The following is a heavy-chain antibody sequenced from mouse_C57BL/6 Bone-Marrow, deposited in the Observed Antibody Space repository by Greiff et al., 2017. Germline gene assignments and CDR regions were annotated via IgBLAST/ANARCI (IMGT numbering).Heavy chain of an antibody. J-gene: IGHJ1*03. D-gene: IGHD1-1*01. V-gene: IGHV2-4*01. Sequence: QVQLKQSGPGLVQPSQSLSITCTVSGFSLTRYGVHWVRQPPGKGLEWLGVIWSGGSTDYNAAFISRLCISKVNSKSQFIFKVNSRQADDTAIYYCASYYGRSELGFDVWGTGTTVTVSS. CDR2: IWSGGST. CDR3: ASYYGRSELGFDV. CDR1: GFSLTRYG.